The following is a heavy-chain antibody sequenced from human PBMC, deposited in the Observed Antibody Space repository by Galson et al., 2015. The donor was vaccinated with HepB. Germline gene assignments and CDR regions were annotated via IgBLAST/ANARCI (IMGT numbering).Heavy chain of an antibody. CDR2: INTNTGNP. CDR3: ARFLPPQTTVTTWAFGY. Sequence: SVKVSCKASGYTFTNYAMNWVRQAPGQGLEWMGWINTNTGNPTCAQGFTGRFVFSLDTSVSTAYLQISSLKAEDTAAYYCARFLPPQTTVTTWAFGYWGQGTLVTVSS. D-gene: IGHD4-11*01. V-gene: IGHV7-4-1*02. J-gene: IGHJ4*02. CDR1: GYTFTNYA.